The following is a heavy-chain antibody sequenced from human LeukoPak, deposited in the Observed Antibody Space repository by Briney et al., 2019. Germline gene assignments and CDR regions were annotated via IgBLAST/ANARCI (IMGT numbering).Heavy chain of an antibody. D-gene: IGHD3-9*01. J-gene: IGHJ4*02. CDR3: ARVYYDILTLHYYFDY. V-gene: IGHV7-4-1*02. CDR1: GYTFTSYA. CDR2: INTNTGNP. Sequence: ASVKVSCKASGYTFTSYAMNWVRQAPGQGLEWMGWINTNTGNPTYAQGFTGRFVFSLDTSVSTAYLQISSLKAEDTAVYYCARVYYDILTLHYYFDYWGQGTLVTVSS.